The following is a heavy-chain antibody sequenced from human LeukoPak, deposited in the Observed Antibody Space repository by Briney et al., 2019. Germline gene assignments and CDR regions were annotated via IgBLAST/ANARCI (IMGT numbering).Heavy chain of an antibody. CDR1: GFTFSNAW. CDR2: IKSKTDGGTT. CDR3: TATVAGDDAFDI. Sequence: GGFLRLSCAASGFTFSNAWMSWVRQAPGKGLEWVGRIKSKTDGGTTDYAAPVKGRFTISGDDSKNTLYLQMNSLKTEDTAVYYCTATVAGDDAFDIWGQGTMVTVSS. V-gene: IGHV3-15*01. J-gene: IGHJ3*02. D-gene: IGHD6-19*01.